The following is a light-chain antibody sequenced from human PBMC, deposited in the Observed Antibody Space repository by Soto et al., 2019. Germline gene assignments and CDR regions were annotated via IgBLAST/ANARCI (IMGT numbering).Light chain of an antibody. Sequence: QSALTQPPSVSGSPGQSFTISCTGTSSDVDNYNHVSWYQQSPGTAPKLIIYEVSSRPSGVPDRFSGSQSGNTAYLTISGLQAEDDADYYCNLYTASSTYVFGTGTKLTVL. CDR3: NLYTASSTYV. J-gene: IGLJ1*01. V-gene: IGLV2-18*01. CDR2: EVS. CDR1: SSDVDNYNH.